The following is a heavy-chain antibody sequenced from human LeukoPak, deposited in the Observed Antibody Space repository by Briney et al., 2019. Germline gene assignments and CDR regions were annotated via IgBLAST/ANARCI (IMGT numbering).Heavy chain of an antibody. CDR1: GGSFSGYY. V-gene: IGHV4-34*01. J-gene: IGHJ4*02. CDR3: ARGTAIFDY. CDR2: INHSGST. Sequence: PSETLSLTCAVYGGSFSGYYWSWIRQPPGKGLEWIGEINHSGSTNYNPSLKSRVTMSVDTSKNQFSLKLSSVTAADTAVYYCARGTAIFDYWGQGTLVTVSS.